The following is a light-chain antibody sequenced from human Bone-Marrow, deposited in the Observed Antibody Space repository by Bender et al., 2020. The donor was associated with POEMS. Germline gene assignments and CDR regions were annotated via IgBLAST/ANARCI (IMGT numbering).Light chain of an antibody. CDR3: CSYASSATRI. V-gene: IGLV2-14*03. Sequence: QSALTQPASVSGSPGQSIAISCTGTSSDVGTYNYVSWYQQHPGKAPKLIIYDVTTRPSGVSNRFSGSKSGNTASLTVSGLQAEDEADYYCCSYASSATRIFGGGTKLTVL. J-gene: IGLJ2*01. CDR2: DVT. CDR1: SSDVGTYNY.